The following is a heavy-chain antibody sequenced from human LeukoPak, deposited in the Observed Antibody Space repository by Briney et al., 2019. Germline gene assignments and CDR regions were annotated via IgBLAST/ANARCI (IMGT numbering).Heavy chain of an antibody. CDR2: IYRAGTTK. V-gene: IGHV3-23*03. CDR1: GFTFSNFA. J-gene: IGHJ5*01. Sequence: GGSLRLSCVASGFTFSNFAMAWVRQSPGKGLEWVSGIYRAGTTKYYADSVRGRFTISRDNARDMLYLQMDSLRADDTAVYFCVKDLTPSDGRWEFDSWGQGTLVTVA. CDR3: VKDLTPSDGRWEFDS. D-gene: IGHD3-9*01.